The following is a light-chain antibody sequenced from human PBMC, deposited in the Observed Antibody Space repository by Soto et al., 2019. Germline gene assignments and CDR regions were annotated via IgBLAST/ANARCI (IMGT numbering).Light chain of an antibody. V-gene: IGKV3-20*01. CDR2: GAS. CDR3: HQYGSSQT. J-gene: IGKJ1*01. Sequence: EIVLTQSPGTLSLSPGERATLSCRASQTVGSSFLAWFQHKPGQAPRLLIYGASNRATGIPDRFSGSGSGKDFTLPISRLEPEDFAVYYCHQYGSSQTFGQGTKVQIK. CDR1: QTVGSSF.